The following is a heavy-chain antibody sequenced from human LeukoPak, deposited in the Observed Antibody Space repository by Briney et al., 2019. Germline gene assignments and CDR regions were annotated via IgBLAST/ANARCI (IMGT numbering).Heavy chain of an antibody. CDR1: GGSFSGYY. D-gene: IGHD3-10*01. V-gene: IGHV4-34*01. J-gene: IGHJ4*02. CDR3: ARVGRGITMVRGVRSYYFDY. CDR2: INHSGST. Sequence: SETLSLTCAAYGGSFSGYYWSWIRQPPGKGLEWIGEINHSGSTNYNPSLKSRVTISVDTSKNQFSLKLSSVTAADTAVYYCARVGRGITMVRGVRSYYFDYWGQGTLVTVSS.